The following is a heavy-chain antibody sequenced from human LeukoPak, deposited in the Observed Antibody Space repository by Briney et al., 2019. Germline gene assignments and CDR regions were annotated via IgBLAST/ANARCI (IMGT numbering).Heavy chain of an antibody. CDR2: ISWDGGST. CDR3: AKDISFDFTSMDV. V-gene: IGHV3-43D*03. CDR1: GFTFDDYA. J-gene: IGHJ6*04. Sequence: GGSLRLFCAASGFTFDDYAMHWVRQAPGKGLEWVSLISWDGGSTYYADSVKGRFTISRDNSKNSLYLQMNSLRAEDTALYYCAKDISFDFTSMDVWGKGTTVTVSS. D-gene: IGHD3-9*01.